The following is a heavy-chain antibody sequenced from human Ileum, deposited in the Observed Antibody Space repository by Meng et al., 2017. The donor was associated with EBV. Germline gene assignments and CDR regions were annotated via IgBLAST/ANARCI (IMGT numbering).Heavy chain of an antibody. Sequence: AEVNKPGPSPKLACTTSALTSSTLHVSWVRQAPGQGLEWTGGLIGVLDKTNAAPRFQDRITFTADESTSTAYMELNSLTFDDTAVYFCARGRRNEPLFDYWGQGTLVTVSS. CDR2: LIGVLDKT. V-gene: IGHV1-69*01. CDR3: ARGRRNEPLFDY. D-gene: IGHD1-14*01. J-gene: IGHJ4*02. CDR1: ALTSSTLH.